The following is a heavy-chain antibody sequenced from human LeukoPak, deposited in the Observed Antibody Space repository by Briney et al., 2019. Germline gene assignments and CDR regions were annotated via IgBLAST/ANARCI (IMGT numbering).Heavy chain of an antibody. CDR3: ARAGESSAYYPVDY. CDR1: AFTLSSYG. CDR2: ISGSGNKI. D-gene: IGHD3-22*01. Sequence: PGGSLRLSCAPDAFTLSSYGMSWVRQAPGQGLEWLSYISGSGNKIHYADSVKGRFTISRDNAKSSLHLQMNSLRAEDTGVYYCARAGESSAYYPVDYWGQGTLVTVSS. V-gene: IGHV3-48*03. J-gene: IGHJ4*02.